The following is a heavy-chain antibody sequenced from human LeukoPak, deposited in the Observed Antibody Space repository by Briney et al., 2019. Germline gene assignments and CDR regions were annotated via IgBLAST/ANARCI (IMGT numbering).Heavy chain of an antibody. CDR1: GGTFSSYA. CDR3: ARVFIAYCGGDCSGGFGY. J-gene: IGHJ4*02. V-gene: IGHV1-69*05. D-gene: IGHD2-21*02. CDR2: IIPIFGTA. Sequence: ASVKVSCKASGGTFSSYAISWVRQAPGQGLEWMGGIIPIFGTANYAQKFQGRVTMTRDTSISTAYMELSRLRSDDTAVYYCARVFIAYCGGDCSGGFGYWGQGTLVTVSS.